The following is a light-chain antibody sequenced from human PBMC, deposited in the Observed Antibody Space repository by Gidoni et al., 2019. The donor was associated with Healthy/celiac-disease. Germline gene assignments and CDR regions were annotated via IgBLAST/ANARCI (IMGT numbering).Light chain of an antibody. Sequence: DIQMTQSPSSLSASVGDRVTIICRASQSISSYLNWYQQKPGKAPKLLIYAASSLQSGVPSRFSGSGAGTDVTLTISSLQPEDFATYYCQQSYSTPRTFGGXTKVEIK. CDR2: AAS. CDR3: QQSYSTPRT. CDR1: QSISSY. J-gene: IGKJ4*01. V-gene: IGKV1-39*01.